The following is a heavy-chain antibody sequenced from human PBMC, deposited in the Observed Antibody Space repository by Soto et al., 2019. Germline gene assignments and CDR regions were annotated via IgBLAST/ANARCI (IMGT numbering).Heavy chain of an antibody. J-gene: IGHJ5*01. V-gene: IGHV3-43*01. D-gene: IGHD3-16*01. CDR2: ISWDGGTT. Sequence: EVQLVESGGDVVQPGGSLRLSCAASGFTFEDYTIHWVRPAPGNALECVSLISWDGGTTYYTHSVKGRFTISRDNSKNSLYLQMNSLRPEDTALYYCAKYGSQKDDDGNWFGSWGQGTLVTVSS. CDR3: AKYGSQKDDDGNWFGS. CDR1: GFTFEDYT.